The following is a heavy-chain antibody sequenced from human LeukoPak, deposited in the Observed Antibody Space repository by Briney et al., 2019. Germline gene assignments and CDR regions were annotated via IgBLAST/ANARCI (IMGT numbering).Heavy chain of an antibody. D-gene: IGHD3-22*01. CDR3: ARDQAPLNTYYYDSSGRGFDY. V-gene: IGHV3-23*01. Sequence: GGSLRLSCAASGFTFSSYGMTWVRQAPGKGLEWVSGISGSGGSTKHADSVKGRFTISRDNSKNTLYLQMNSLRAEDTAVYYCARDQAPLNTYYYDSSGRGFDYWGQGTLVTVSS. J-gene: IGHJ4*02. CDR2: ISGSGGST. CDR1: GFTFSSYG.